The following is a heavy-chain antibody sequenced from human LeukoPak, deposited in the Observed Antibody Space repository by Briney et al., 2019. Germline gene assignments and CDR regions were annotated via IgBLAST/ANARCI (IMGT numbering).Heavy chain of an antibody. CDR1: RGSISSYY. V-gene: IGHV4-59*13. D-gene: IGHD4-23*01. CDR3: ARGTMVVTYAFDI. CDR2: IYYSGST. Sequence: PSETLSLTCTVSRGSISSYYWSWLRQPPGKGLEWFGYIYYSGSTNYNPSLTSRVTISVDTSKNQFSLRLSSVTAADTAVYYCARGTMVVTYAFDIWGQGTMVTVSS. J-gene: IGHJ3*02.